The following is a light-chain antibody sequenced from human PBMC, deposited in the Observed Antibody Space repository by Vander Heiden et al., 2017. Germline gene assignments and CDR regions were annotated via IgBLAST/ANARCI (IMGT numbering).Light chain of an antibody. V-gene: IGKV3-20*01. CDR1: QSVSSSY. CDR3: QQYGTEPPVYT. Sequence: EIVLTQSPGTLSLSPGERATLSCRASQSVSSSYLAWYQQNAGQPPRLLIYGASSRATGIQDRFSGSGYGSDFTLTISRLEPEDFAVYFCQQYGTEPPVYTFGQGTKVEIK. CDR2: GAS. J-gene: IGKJ2*01.